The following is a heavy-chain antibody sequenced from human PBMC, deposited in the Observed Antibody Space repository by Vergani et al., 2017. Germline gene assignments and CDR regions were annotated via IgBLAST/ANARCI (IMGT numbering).Heavy chain of an antibody. D-gene: IGHD4-17*01. CDR2: IYYSGST. CDR3: ARETVTSENDAFDI. Sequence: QVKLQESGPGLVKPSETLSLTCTVSGGSISSYYWSWIRQPPGKGLEWIGYIYYSGSTNYNPSLKSRVTISVDTSKNQFSLKLSSVTAADTAVYYCARETVTSENDAFDIWGQGTMVTVSS. CDR1: GGSISSYY. V-gene: IGHV4-59*01. J-gene: IGHJ3*02.